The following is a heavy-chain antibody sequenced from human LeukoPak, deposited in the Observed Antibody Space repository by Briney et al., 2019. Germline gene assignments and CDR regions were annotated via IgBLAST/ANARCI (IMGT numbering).Heavy chain of an antibody. CDR3: ARGGYELVTPSPYY. CDR2: ISYDGSNK. J-gene: IGHJ4*02. V-gene: IGHV3-30-3*01. Sequence: GGSLRLSCAASGFTFSSYAMHWVRQAPGKGLEWVAVISYDGSNKYYADSVKGRFTISRDNSKNTLYLQMNSLRAEDTAVYYCARGGYELVTPSPYYWGQGTLVTVSS. D-gene: IGHD3-16*01. CDR1: GFTFSSYA.